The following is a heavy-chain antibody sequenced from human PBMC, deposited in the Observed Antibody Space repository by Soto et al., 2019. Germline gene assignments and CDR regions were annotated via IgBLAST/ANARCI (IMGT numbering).Heavy chain of an antibody. CDR3: ARGRGIIVGAHGTRTRTYGMDV. CDR1: GGSISSGGYS. CDR2: IYHSGST. V-gene: IGHV4-30-2*01. J-gene: IGHJ6*02. Sequence: PSETLSLTCAVSGGSISSGGYSWSWIRQPPGKGLEWIGYIYHSGSTYYNPSLKSRVTISVDRSKNQFSLKLSSVTAADTAVYYCARGRGIIVGAHGTRTRTYGMDVWGQGTTVTVSS. D-gene: IGHD1-26*01.